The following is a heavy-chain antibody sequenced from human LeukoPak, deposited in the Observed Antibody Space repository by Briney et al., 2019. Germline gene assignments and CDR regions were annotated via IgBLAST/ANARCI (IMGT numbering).Heavy chain of an antibody. Sequence: SQTLSLTCTVSGGSISSGDYYWSWIRQPPEKGLEWIGYIYYSGSTYYNPSLKSRVTISVDTSKNQFSLKLSSVTAADTAVYCCAREQKAAAGPYWFDPWGQGTLVTVSS. V-gene: IGHV4-30-4*01. CDR1: GGSISSGDYY. CDR2: IYYSGST. CDR3: AREQKAAAGPYWFDP. J-gene: IGHJ5*02. D-gene: IGHD6-13*01.